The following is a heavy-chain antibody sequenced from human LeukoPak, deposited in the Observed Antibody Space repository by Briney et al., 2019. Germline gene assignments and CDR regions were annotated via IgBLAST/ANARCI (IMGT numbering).Heavy chain of an antibody. Sequence: SETLSLTCTVSGGSISSCYWSWIRQPPGKGLEWIGYIYYSGSTKYNPSLKSRVSISVDTSKNQFSLKLSSVTAADTAVYYCARGAGAGYNLQPFDYWGQGTLVTVCS. J-gene: IGHJ4*02. CDR2: IYYSGST. CDR1: GGSISSCY. D-gene: IGHD5-24*01. CDR3: ARGAGAGYNLQPFDY. V-gene: IGHV4-59*08.